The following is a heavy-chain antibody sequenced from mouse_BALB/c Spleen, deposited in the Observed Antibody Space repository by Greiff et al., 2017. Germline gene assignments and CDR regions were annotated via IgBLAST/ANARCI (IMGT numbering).Heavy chain of an antibody. CDR2: ISSGGST. V-gene: IGHV5-6-5*01. D-gene: IGHD1-1*01. Sequence: EVKVVESGGGLVKPGGSLKLSCAASGFTFSSYAMSWVRQTPEKRLEWVASISSGGSTYYPDSVKGRFTISRDNARNILYLQMSSLRSEDTAMYYCAREVSGSSYGAMDYWGQGTSVTVSS. J-gene: IGHJ4*01. CDR1: GFTFSSYA. CDR3: AREVSGSSYGAMDY.